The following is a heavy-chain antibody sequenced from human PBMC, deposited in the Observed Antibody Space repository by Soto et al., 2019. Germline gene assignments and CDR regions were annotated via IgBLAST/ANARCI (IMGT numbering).Heavy chain of an antibody. J-gene: IGHJ6*02. V-gene: IGHV3-30*18. D-gene: IGHD2-2*01. CDR1: GLSFSSYC. Sequence: PGRPLTRSCAACGLSFSSYCMYRYHQTPSKGLEWVAVISYDGSNKYYADSVKGRFTISRDNSKSTLYLQMNSLRAEDTAVYHCAKGQHCSTTSCYFYYYGTDVWGQGTTVTVSS. CDR3: AKGQHCSTTSCYFYYYGTDV. CDR2: ISYDGSNK.